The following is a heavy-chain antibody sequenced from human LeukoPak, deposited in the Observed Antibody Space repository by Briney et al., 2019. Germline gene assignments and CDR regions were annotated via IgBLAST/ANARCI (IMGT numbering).Heavy chain of an antibody. CDR1: GFTFSSYE. CDR2: ISSSSSYI. D-gene: IGHD6-19*01. J-gene: IGHJ4*02. Sequence: GGSLRLSCAASGFTFSSYEMNWVRQAPGKGLEWVSSISSSSSYIYYADSVKGRFTISRDNSKNTLYLQMNSLRAEDTAVYYCAKVKGYSSGWYFDYWGQGTLVTVSS. V-gene: IGHV3-21*04. CDR3: AKVKGYSSGWYFDY.